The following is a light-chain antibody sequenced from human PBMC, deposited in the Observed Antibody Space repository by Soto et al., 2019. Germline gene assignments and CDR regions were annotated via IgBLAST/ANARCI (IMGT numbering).Light chain of an antibody. Sequence: QPVLTQSPSASASLGASVKLTCTLSSGHNTYSIAWHQQQPEKGPRFLMKLKSDGSHSRGDGIPDRFSGSNSGAERYLTISSLQSEDEADYYCQTWATGIQVFGGGTKLTVL. V-gene: IGLV4-69*01. CDR2: LKSDGSH. J-gene: IGLJ2*01. CDR3: QTWATGIQV. CDR1: SGHNTYS.